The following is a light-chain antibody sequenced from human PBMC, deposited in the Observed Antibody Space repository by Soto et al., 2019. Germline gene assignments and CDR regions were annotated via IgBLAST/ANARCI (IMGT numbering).Light chain of an antibody. CDR1: SSDVGGYNY. CDR2: EVS. J-gene: IGLJ1*01. V-gene: IGLV2-14*01. Sequence: QSALTQPASVSGSPGQSINISCNGSSSDVGGYNYVSWYQQHPGKAPKLLIYEVSNRPSGVSNRFSGSKSGNTASLTISGLQAEDEADYYCSSYTSSSALYVFGTGTKLTVL. CDR3: SSYTSSSALYV.